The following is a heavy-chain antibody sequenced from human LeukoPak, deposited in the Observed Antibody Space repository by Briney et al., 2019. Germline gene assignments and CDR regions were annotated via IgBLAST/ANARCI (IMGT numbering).Heavy chain of an antibody. Sequence: GGSLRLSCAASGFTFDDYGMSWVRQAPGKGLEWVSGINWNGGSTGYADSVKGRFTISRDNAKNSLYLQMNSLRAEDTALYYCARGDVAAANSNYFDYWGQGTLVTVSS. D-gene: IGHD6-13*01. CDR1: GFTFDDYG. J-gene: IGHJ4*02. CDR3: ARGDVAAANSNYFDY. V-gene: IGHV3-20*04. CDR2: INWNGGST.